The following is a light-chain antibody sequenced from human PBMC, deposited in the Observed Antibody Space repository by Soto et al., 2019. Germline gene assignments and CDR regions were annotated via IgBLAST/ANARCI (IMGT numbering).Light chain of an antibody. CDR1: QSVSSSY. V-gene: IGKV3-20*01. Sequence: EIVLPQSPGTLSLSPGERATLSCRASQSVSSSYLAWYQQKPGQAPKVLIYRASSRATGIPDRFSGSGSGTDFTLTISRLEPEDFAVYYCQQYGSSPLTFGGGTKVDI. CDR2: RAS. J-gene: IGKJ4*01. CDR3: QQYGSSPLT.